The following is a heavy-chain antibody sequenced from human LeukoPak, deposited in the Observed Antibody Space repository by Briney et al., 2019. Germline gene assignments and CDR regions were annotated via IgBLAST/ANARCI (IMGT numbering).Heavy chain of an antibody. J-gene: IGHJ6*02. CDR2: IYYSGST. CDR1: GGSISNYY. CDR3: ARDLYYVGYYYGMDV. Sequence: PSETLSLTRIVSGGSISNYYWSWIRQPPGKGLEWIGYIYYSGSTYYNPSLKSRVTISVDTSKNQFSLKLSSVTAADTAVYYCARDLYYVGYYYGMDVWGQGTTVTVSS. D-gene: IGHD1-26*01. V-gene: IGHV4-30-4*01.